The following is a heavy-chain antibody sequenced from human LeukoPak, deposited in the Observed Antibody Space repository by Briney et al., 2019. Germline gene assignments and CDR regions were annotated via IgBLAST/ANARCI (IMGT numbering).Heavy chain of an antibody. CDR1: GGSISSYY. J-gene: IGHJ4*02. CDR3: ASDSDYAVDY. Sequence: SETLSLTCTLSGGSISSYYWSWIRQPPGKGLEWIGYIYYSGSANYNPSLKSRVTISVDTSKNQFSLKLSSVTAADTAVYYCASDSDYAVDYWGQGSLVTVSS. CDR2: IYYSGSA. D-gene: IGHD4-17*01. V-gene: IGHV4-59*01.